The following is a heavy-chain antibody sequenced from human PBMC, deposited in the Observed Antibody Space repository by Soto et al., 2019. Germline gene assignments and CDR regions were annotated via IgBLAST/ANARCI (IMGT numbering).Heavy chain of an antibody. CDR1: GYTFTSYY. V-gene: IGHV1-46*01. CDR2: INPSGGST. J-gene: IGHJ5*02. D-gene: IGHD4-17*01. Sequence: QVQLVQSGAEVKKPGASVKVSCKASGYTFTSYYMHWVRQAPGQGLEWMGIINPSGGSTSYAQKFQGRVTMTRDTSTSTVYMELSSMRSEDTAVDYCAAHATVTATGYWFDPWGQGTLVTVSS. CDR3: AAHATVTATGYWFDP.